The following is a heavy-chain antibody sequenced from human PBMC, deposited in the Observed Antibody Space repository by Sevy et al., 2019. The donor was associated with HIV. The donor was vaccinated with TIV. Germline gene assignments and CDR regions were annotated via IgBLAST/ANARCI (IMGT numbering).Heavy chain of an antibody. CDR3: AGSYRGVKAYYFDY. CDR1: GLRVTANY. J-gene: IGHJ4*02. Sequence: GGSLRLSCAASGLRVTANYLSWVRQAPGKGLEWVSITYSGGATDYSDSVKGRFTISRDNSKNTLYLQMNSLGAEDTAVYFCAGSYRGVKAYYFDYWGQGALVTVSS. D-gene: IGHD3-10*01. CDR2: TYSGGAT. V-gene: IGHV3-53*01.